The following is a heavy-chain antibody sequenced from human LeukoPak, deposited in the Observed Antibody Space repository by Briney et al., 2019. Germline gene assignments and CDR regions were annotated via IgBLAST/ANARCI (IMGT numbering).Heavy chain of an antibody. CDR2: ISYDGSNK. V-gene: IGHV3-30-3*01. Sequence: PGGSLRLSCAASGFTFSSYAMHWVRQAPGKGLEWVAVISYDGSNKYYADSVKGRFTISRDNSKNTLYLQMNSLRAEDTAVYYRARDRGPYGSGDTNWFDPWGQGTLVTVSS. CDR1: GFTFSSYA. D-gene: IGHD3-10*01. CDR3: ARDRGPYGSGDTNWFDP. J-gene: IGHJ5*02.